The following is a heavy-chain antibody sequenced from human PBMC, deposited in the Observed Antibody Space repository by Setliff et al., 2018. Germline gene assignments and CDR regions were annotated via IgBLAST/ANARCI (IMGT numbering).Heavy chain of an antibody. V-gene: IGHV1-2*04. CDR3: ARARDYGVYYDSSGYYSYYYYGMDV. CDR2: INPNSGGT. CDR1: GYTFTGYY. J-gene: IGHJ6*02. D-gene: IGHD3-22*01. Sequence: GASVKVSCKASGYTFTGYYMHWVRQAPGQGLEWMGWINPNSGGTNYAQKFQGWVTMTRETSISTAYMELSRLRSDDTAVYYCARARDYGVYYDSSGYYSYYYYGMDVWGQGTTVTVSS.